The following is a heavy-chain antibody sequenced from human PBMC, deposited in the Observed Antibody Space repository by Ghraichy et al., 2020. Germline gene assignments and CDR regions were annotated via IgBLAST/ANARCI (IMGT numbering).Heavy chain of an antibody. CDR2: INHSGST. CDR1: GGSFSGYY. J-gene: IGHJ6*02. Sequence: SETLSLTCAVYGGSFSGYYWSWIRQPPGKGLEWIGEINHSGSTNYNPSLKSRVTISVDTSKNQFSLKLSSVTAADTAVYYCARGPAYYDFWSGLKNYYYYYGMDVWGQGTTVTVSS. V-gene: IGHV4-34*01. CDR3: ARGPAYYDFWSGLKNYYYYYGMDV. D-gene: IGHD3-3*01.